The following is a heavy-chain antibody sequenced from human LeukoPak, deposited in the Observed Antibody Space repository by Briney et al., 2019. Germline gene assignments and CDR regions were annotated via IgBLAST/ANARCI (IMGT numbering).Heavy chain of an antibody. CDR3: ARVTIVPAAMPGNYYYYGMDV. CDR1: GFTFSSYS. V-gene: IGHV3-21*01. D-gene: IGHD2-2*01. J-gene: IGHJ6*02. CDR2: ISSSSSYI. Sequence: PGGSLRLSCAASGFTFSSYSMNWVRQAPGKGLEWVPSISSSSSYIYYADSVKGRFTISRDNAKNSLYLQMNSLRAEDTAVYYCARVTIVPAAMPGNYYYYGMDVWGQGTTVTVSS.